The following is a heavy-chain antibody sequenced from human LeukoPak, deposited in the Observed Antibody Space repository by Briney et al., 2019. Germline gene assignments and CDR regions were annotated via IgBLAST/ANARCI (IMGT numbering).Heavy chain of an antibody. V-gene: IGHV4-59*01. Sequence: SETLSHTCTVSGGSISSYYWSWIRQPPGKGLEWIGYIYYSGSTNYNPSLKSRVTISVDTSKNQFSLKLSSVTAADTAMYYCARRAYSSGWYYFDYWGQGTLVTVSS. CDR2: IYYSGST. D-gene: IGHD6-19*01. CDR3: ARRAYSSGWYYFDY. CDR1: GGSISSYY. J-gene: IGHJ4*02.